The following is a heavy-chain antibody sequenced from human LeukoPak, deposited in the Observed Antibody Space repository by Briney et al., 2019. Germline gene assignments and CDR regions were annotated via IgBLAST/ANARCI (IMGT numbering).Heavy chain of an antibody. D-gene: IGHD3-16*01. V-gene: IGHV4-31*03. CDR2: IHYSGST. Sequence: PSETLSLTCSVSGGSITINGYYWSWIRQHPGKGLEWIGYIHYSGSTYYNPSLKSRVSMSVDTSKNLFSLELKSVTAADTAMYFCARENVSAAYSDYWGQGTLVTVSS. CDR1: GGSITINGYY. CDR3: ARENVSAAYSDY. J-gene: IGHJ4*02.